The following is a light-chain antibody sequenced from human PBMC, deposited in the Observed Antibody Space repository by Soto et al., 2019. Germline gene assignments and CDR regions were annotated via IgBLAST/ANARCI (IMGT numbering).Light chain of an antibody. CDR2: GNT. J-gene: IGLJ2*01. CDR3: QSYDSSLSGSVV. Sequence: QAVVTQPPSVSGAPGQRVTISCTGSSSNIGAGYDVHWYQQLPGTAPKLLIYGNTNRPSGVPDRFSGSKSGTSASLAITGLQADDEADYYCQSYDSSLSGSVVFGGGTKLTVL. V-gene: IGLV1-40*01. CDR1: SSNIGAGYD.